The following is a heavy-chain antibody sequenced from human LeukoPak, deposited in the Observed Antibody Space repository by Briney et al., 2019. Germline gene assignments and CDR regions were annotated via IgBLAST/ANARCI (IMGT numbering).Heavy chain of an antibody. D-gene: IGHD2-2*01. CDR2: ISSSGSTI. CDR1: GFTFSDYY. V-gene: IGHV3-11*04. Sequence: GGSLRLSCAASGFTFSDYYMSWIRQAPGKGLEWVSYISSSGSTIYYADSVKGRFTISRDNAKNSLYLQMNSLRAEDTAVYYCARSALYCSSTSCYDYWGQGTLVTVSS. CDR3: ARSALYCSSTSCYDY. J-gene: IGHJ4*02.